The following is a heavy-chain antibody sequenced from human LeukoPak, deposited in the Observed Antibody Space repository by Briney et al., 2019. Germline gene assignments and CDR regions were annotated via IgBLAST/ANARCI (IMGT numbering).Heavy chain of an antibody. CDR1: GFTFSSYG. J-gene: IGHJ4*01. Sequence: GGSLRLSCAASGFTFSSYGMHWVRQAPGKGLEGVAVIWYDGSNKYYADSVKGRFTISRDNSKNTLYLQMNSLRAEDTAVYYCAKGIYSSGWSYFDYWGHGTLVTVSS. CDR3: AKGIYSSGWSYFDY. V-gene: IGHV3-33*06. CDR2: IWYDGSNK. D-gene: IGHD6-19*01.